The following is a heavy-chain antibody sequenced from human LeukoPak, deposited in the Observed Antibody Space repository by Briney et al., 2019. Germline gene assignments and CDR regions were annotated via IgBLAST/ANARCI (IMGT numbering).Heavy chain of an antibody. CDR1: GYSFTSYW. CDR3: ASPINYGDYVFDY. J-gene: IGHJ4*02. Sequence: GESLKISCKGSGYSFTSYWIGWVRQMPGKGLEWMGIIYPGDSDTRYSPSFQGQATISADKSISTAYLQWSSLQASDTAMYYCASPINYGDYVFDYWGQGTLVTVSS. V-gene: IGHV5-51*01. CDR2: IYPGDSDT. D-gene: IGHD4-17*01.